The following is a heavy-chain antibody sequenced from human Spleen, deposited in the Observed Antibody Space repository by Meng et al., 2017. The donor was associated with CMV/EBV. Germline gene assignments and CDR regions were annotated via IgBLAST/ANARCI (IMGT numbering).Heavy chain of an antibody. CDR2: IDHSGTT. V-gene: IGHV4-38-2*02. D-gene: IGHD2-2*01. Sequence: SETLSLTCTVSGYSISSGYYWGWIRQSPGKGLEWIGTIDHSGTTYYNPSLRRRVTLSVDTSKNQFSLKLRSVTAADTAVYYCAGSPRFCSSTNCYYYYGMDVWGQGTTVTVSS. CDR1: GYSISSGYY. CDR3: AGSPRFCSSTNCYYYYGMDV. J-gene: IGHJ6*02.